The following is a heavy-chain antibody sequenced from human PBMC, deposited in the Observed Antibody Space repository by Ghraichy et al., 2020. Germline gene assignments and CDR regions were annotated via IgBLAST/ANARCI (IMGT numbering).Heavy chain of an antibody. J-gene: IGHJ4*02. CDR1: GGSISSSSYY. CDR2: IYYSGST. Sequence: SETLSLTCTVSGGSISSSSYYWGWIRQPPGKGLEWIGSIYYSGSTYYNPSLKSRVTISVDTSKNQFSLKLSSVTAADTAVYYCARHFAKAGTVYFDYWGQGTLVTVSS. CDR3: ARHFAKAGTVYFDY. D-gene: IGHD1-7*01. V-gene: IGHV4-39*01.